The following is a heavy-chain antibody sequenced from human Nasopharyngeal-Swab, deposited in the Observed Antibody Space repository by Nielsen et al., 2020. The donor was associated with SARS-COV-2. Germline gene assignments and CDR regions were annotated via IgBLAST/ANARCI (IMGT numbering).Heavy chain of an antibody. Sequence: WARKAPGQGLEWRGWINTNTGNPTYAQGFRGRFVFSLDTSVSTAYLPISSLKAEDTAVYYCARALWELLRTYYYSYRMDVWGQGTTVTVSS. D-gene: IGHD1-26*01. V-gene: IGHV7-4-1*02. J-gene: IGHJ6*02. CDR3: ARALWELLRTYYYSYRMDV. CDR2: INTNTGNP.